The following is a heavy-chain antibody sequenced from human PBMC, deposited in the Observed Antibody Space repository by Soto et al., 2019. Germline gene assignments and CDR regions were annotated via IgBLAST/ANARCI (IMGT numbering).Heavy chain of an antibody. Sequence: EVQLVESGGGLVQPGGSLRLSCAASGFTFSRYWMRWVRQAPGKGLEWVANITQDGSEKYYVDSVKGRFTISRDNAKNSLYLQINSLRAEDTAVYYCSRIAAAGSHYSCQRTLVTVSS. CDR3: SRIAAAGSHY. J-gene: IGHJ4*02. D-gene: IGHD6-13*01. V-gene: IGHV3-7*02. CDR1: GFTFSRYW. CDR2: ITQDGSEK.